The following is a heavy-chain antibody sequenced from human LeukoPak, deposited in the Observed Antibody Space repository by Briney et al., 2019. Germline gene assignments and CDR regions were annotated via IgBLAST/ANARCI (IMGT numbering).Heavy chain of an antibody. V-gene: IGHV3-23*01. D-gene: IGHD6-19*01. CDR2: ISGSGGST. Sequence: GGSLRLSCAASGFTFSNYAMSWVRPAPGKGLEWVSGISGSGGSTYYADSVKGRFTISRDNSKNTLFLQMNSLRAEDTAVYYCAKGGSGWLFDYWGQGTLVTVSS. CDR3: AKGGSGWLFDY. J-gene: IGHJ4*02. CDR1: GFTFSNYA.